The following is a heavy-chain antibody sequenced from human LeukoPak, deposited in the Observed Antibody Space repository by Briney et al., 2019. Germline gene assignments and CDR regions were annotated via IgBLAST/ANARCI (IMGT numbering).Heavy chain of an antibody. CDR3: ASTWGDYGDFFFDY. V-gene: IGHV1-18*01. Sequence: GASVKVSCKASGYTFTSYGISWVRQAPGQGLEWMGWISAYNGNTNYAQKLQGRVTMTTDTSTSTAYMELRSLRSDDTAVYYCASTWGDYGDFFFDYWGQGTLVTVPS. CDR2: ISAYNGNT. J-gene: IGHJ4*02. CDR1: GYTFTSYG. D-gene: IGHD4-17*01.